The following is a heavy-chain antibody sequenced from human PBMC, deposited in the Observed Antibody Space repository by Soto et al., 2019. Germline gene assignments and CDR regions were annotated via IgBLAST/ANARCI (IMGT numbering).Heavy chain of an antibody. J-gene: IGHJ3*02. V-gene: IGHV1-2*04. D-gene: IGHD5-12*01. CDR1: VGTFSSYA. Sequence: ASVKGSCKASVGTFSSYAISWVRQAPGQGLERMGWINPNSGGTNYAQKFQGWVTMTRDTSISTAYMELSRLRSDDTAVYYCAREPISRDGYNLDAFDIWGQGTMVTVSS. CDR3: AREPISRDGYNLDAFDI. CDR2: INPNSGGT.